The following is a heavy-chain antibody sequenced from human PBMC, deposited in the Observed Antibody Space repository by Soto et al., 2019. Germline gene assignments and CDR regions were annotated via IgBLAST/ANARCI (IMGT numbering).Heavy chain of an antibody. CDR2: INIEGTSA. Sequence: EVQVVESGGGLVQPGGSLRLSCAASGFTFSRYWMHWVRQVPGKGLVWVSRINIEGTSATYADSVKGRFTISRDNARNTLFLQMSSLRAEDSAVYYCAAGLLPRISGTTVNPWGQGTLVIVSS. J-gene: IGHJ5*02. V-gene: IGHV3-74*01. CDR3: AAGLLPRISGTTVNP. D-gene: IGHD1-7*01. CDR1: GFTFSRYW.